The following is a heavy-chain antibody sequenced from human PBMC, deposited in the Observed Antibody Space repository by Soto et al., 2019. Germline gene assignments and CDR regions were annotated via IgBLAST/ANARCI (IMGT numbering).Heavy chain of an antibody. CDR3: VREYEVGCGSYPL. CDR2: ITPTGETT. V-gene: IGHV1-46*03. D-gene: IGHD1-26*01. J-gene: IGHJ4*02. CDR1: GYIFSNYH. Sequence: ASVKVSCKASGYIFSNYHMHWVRQAPGQGLEWMAIITPTGETTIYAQKFQGRITVTRDTSASTLYMHLSSLTSDDTAMYYCVREYEVGCGSYPLWGQGTLVTVSS.